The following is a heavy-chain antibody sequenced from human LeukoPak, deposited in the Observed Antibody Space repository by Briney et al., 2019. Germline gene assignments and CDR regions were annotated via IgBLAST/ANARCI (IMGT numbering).Heavy chain of an antibody. Sequence: GGSLRLSCGASGLTVSSYGMSWVRQAPGKGLEWVSSISVSSSYIYYADSVKGRFTISRDNAKNSLYLQMNSLRAEDTAAYYCARGRYCGGDCYRPYGMDVWGQGTTVSVSS. J-gene: IGHJ6*02. CDR1: GLTVSSYG. CDR2: ISVSSSYI. CDR3: ARGRYCGGDCYRPYGMDV. V-gene: IGHV3-21*01. D-gene: IGHD2-21*02.